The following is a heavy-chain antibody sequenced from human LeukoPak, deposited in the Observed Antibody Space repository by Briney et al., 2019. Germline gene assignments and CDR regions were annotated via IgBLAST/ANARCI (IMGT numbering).Heavy chain of an antibody. J-gene: IGHJ4*02. Sequence: GESLKISCKGSGYSFTSYWIGWVRQMLGKGLEWMGIIYPGDSDTRYSQSFQGQVTISADKSISTAYLQWSSLKASDTAMYYCARVECTNGVCYSEGGGYFDYWGQGTLVTVSS. CDR2: IYPGDSDT. D-gene: IGHD2-8*01. CDR1: GYSFTSYW. V-gene: IGHV5-51*01. CDR3: ARVECTNGVCYSEGGGYFDY.